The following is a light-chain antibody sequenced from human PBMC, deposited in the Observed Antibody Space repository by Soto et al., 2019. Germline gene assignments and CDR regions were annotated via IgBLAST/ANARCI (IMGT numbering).Light chain of an antibody. J-gene: IGKJ2*01. V-gene: IGKV1-5*01. Sequence: DIHMTQSPSTLSASVGDRVTITCRASQSMSTHLAWYQQKPGDAPKLLIYDASTLQSGVPSRFSGSGSGTDFTLPVSSLQPDDFASYYCQQYADYPLAFGQGTKLEIK. CDR1: QSMSTH. CDR3: QQYADYPLA. CDR2: DAS.